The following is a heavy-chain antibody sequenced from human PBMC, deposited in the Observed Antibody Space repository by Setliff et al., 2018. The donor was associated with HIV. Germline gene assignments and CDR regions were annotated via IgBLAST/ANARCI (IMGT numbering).Heavy chain of an antibody. CDR1: GYTFTSYG. D-gene: IGHD2-15*01. Sequence: ASVKVSCKASGYTFTSYGISWVRQAPGQGLEWMGWISAYNGNTNQAQKFQGRVTMTTDTSTSTAYMDLRSLRSDDTAVYYCARVRYCSGGSCYGGEYWFDPWGQGTLVTVSS. CDR3: ARVRYCSGGSCYGGEYWFDP. V-gene: IGHV1-18*01. J-gene: IGHJ5*02. CDR2: ISAYNGNT.